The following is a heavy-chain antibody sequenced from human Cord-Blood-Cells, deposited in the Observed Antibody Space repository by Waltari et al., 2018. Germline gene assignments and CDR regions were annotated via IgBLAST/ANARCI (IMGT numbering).Heavy chain of an antibody. Sequence: QVQLVQSGAAVKKPGAAVKVSCKASGYAFTSYDITWVRPATGQGLEWMGWMDPNSGNTGYAQKFQGRVTMTRNTSISTAYMELSSLRSEDTAVYYCARGPYGSGSYAFDIWGQGTMVTVSS. CDR3: ARGPYGSGSYAFDI. CDR1: GYAFTSYD. CDR2: MDPNSGNT. J-gene: IGHJ3*02. V-gene: IGHV1-8*01. D-gene: IGHD3-10*01.